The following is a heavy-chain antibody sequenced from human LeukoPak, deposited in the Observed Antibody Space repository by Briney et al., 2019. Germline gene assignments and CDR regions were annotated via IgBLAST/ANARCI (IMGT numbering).Heavy chain of an antibody. CDR1: GFTFSSYA. V-gene: IGHV3-23*01. J-gene: IGHJ4*02. D-gene: IGHD6-13*01. CDR3: ARVTSSSWYYYFDY. CDR2: ISGSGGST. Sequence: GGSLRLSCAASGFTFSSYAMSWVRQAPGKGLEWVSAISGSGGSTYYADSVKGRFTISRDNSKNTLYLQMNSLRAEDTAVYYCARVTSSSWYYYFDYWGQGTLVTVSS.